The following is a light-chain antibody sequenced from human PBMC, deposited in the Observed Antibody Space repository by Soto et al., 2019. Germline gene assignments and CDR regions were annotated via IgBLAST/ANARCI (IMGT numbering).Light chain of an antibody. CDR2: EVS. V-gene: IGLV2-14*01. Sequence: QSALTQPASVSGSPGQSITISCTGTSSDVGGYNYVSWYQQHPGKAPKLMIYEVSNRPSGVSNRFSGSKSGNTASLTISGLQAEDYADYYCSSYTSSSTWMFGGGTKVTVL. CDR3: SSYTSSSTWM. J-gene: IGLJ3*02. CDR1: SSDVGGYNY.